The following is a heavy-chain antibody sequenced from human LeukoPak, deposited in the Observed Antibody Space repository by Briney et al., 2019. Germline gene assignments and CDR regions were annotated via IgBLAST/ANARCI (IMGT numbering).Heavy chain of an antibody. J-gene: IGHJ4*02. D-gene: IGHD3-3*01. CDR3: ARGKSAWDY. CDR1: GFTFVDYA. CDR2: IRSKTYGGPT. V-gene: IGHV3-49*04. Sequence: PGRSLRLSCTTSGFTFVDYAMSWVRQAPGKGLEWVGFIRSKTYGGPTQYAASVKGRFTISRDDSKSIAYLQMNSLKTEDTAVYFCARGKSAWDYWGQGTLVTVSS.